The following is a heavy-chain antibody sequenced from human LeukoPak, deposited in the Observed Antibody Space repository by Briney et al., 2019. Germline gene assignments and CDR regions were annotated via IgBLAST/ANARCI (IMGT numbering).Heavy chain of an antibody. Sequence: GASVKVSCKASGYTLTYHHLSWVRQAPGQGLEWMGWIRPNSGGIKYAQECQGRVTMTRDTSISTAYMELTSLTSDDTAIYYCARDPVDGYSHYDFWGQGTLVTVSS. CDR2: IRPNSGGI. CDR3: ARDPVDGYSHYDF. J-gene: IGHJ4*02. D-gene: IGHD5-24*01. CDR1: GYTLTYHH. V-gene: IGHV1-2*02.